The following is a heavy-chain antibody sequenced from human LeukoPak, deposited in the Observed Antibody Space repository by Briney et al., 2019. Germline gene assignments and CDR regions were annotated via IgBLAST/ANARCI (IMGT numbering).Heavy chain of an antibody. V-gene: IGHV4-30-4*08. J-gene: IGHJ3*02. CDR2: IYYSGST. Sequence: KASETLSLTCTVSGGSISSGDYYWSWIRQPPGKGLEWIGYIYYSGSTYYNPSLKSRVTISVDTSKNQFSLKLSSVTAADTAVYYCAREPDYGDYEDAFDIWGQGTMVTVSS. D-gene: IGHD4-17*01. CDR1: GGSISSGDYY. CDR3: AREPDYGDYEDAFDI.